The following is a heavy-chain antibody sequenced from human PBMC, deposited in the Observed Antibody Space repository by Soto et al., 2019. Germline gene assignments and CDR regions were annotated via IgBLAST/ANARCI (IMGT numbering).Heavy chain of an antibody. CDR2: INHSGNT. V-gene: IGHV4-34*01. CDR1: GKSLSGYY. J-gene: IGHJ4*02. CDR3: ARHHVRGRTIAGAAEF. Sequence: LSLTCAVYGKSLSGYYWSWIRQPPGKALEWIGEINHSGNTNYNPSLKSRVTISVDTSKNQLFLNLSSVTAADTAMYYCARHHVRGRTIAGAAEFWGQGTLVTVSS. D-gene: IGHD1-26*01.